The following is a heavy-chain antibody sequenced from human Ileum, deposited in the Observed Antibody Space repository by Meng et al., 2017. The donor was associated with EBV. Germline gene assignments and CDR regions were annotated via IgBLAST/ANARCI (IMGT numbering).Heavy chain of an antibody. V-gene: IGHV4-34*02. CDR3: AKRTGDRGDYFDY. CDR1: GGSFNAYY. J-gene: IGHJ4*02. CDR2: IFHSGHT. D-gene: IGHD7-27*01. Sequence: EQGVEGRWRPWETWSFTCDAAGGSFNAYYWSWSRQSPGGGLEWSGEIFHSGHTNYNPSLESRVSMSVATSKNKFSLRLSSVTAADTAVYYCAKRTGDRGDYFDYWGQGALVTVPS.